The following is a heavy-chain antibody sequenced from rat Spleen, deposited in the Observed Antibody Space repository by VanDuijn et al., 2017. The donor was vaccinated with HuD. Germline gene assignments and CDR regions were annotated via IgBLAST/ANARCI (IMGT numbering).Heavy chain of an antibody. V-gene: IGHV5-31*01. CDR1: GFTFNNYW. J-gene: IGHJ4*01. Sequence: EVQLVESGGGLVQPGRSLKLSCVASGFTFNNYWMSWIRQAPGKGLEWVASISNTGGSIYYPDSVKGRFTISRHNTQNTLYLQMNSLRSEDTATYYCTRDRAAISTYYVMDAWGQGASVTVSS. D-gene: IGHD1-2*01. CDR3: TRDRAAISTYYVMDA. CDR2: ISNTGGSI.